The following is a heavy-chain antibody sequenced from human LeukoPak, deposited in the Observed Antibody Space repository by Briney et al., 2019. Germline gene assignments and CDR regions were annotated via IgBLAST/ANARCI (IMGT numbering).Heavy chain of an antibody. D-gene: IGHD6-19*01. V-gene: IGHV4-39*01. CDR2: IYYSGST. J-gene: IGHJ3*02. CDR1: GGSISSSSYY. CDR3: ARPDASSGSLFDI. Sequence: SETLSLTCTVSGGSISSSSYYWGWIRQPPGKGLEWIGSIYYSGSTYYNPSLKSRVTISVDTSKNQFSLKLSSVTAADTAVYYCARPDASSGSLFDIWGQGTMVTVSS.